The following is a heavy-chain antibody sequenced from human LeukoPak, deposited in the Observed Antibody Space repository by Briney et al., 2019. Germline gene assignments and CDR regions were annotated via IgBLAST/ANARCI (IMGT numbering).Heavy chain of an antibody. CDR1: GFTFSSYS. CDR3: ARTLSSSWYDY. D-gene: IGHD6-13*01. Sequence: PGGSLRLSCAASGFTFSSYSMNWVRQAPGKGREGVSYISSSSSTIYYADSVKGRFTISRDNAKNSLYLQMNSLRAEDTAVYYCARTLSSSWYDYWGQGTLVTVSS. CDR2: ISSSSSTI. J-gene: IGHJ4*02. V-gene: IGHV3-48*04.